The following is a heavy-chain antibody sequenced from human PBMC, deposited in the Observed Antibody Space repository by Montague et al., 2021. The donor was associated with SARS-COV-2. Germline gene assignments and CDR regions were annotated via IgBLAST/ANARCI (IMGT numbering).Heavy chain of an antibody. Sequence: SETLSLTCAVYGGSFSGYYWSWIRQPPGKGLEWIGEINHSGSTNHNPSLKSRVTISVDTSKNQFSLKLSSVTAADTAVYYCARSGWEQLVRARYYYYGMDVWGQGTTVTVSS. V-gene: IGHV4-34*01. CDR1: GGSFSGYY. CDR2: INHSGST. D-gene: IGHD6-6*01. CDR3: ARSGWEQLVRARYYYYGMDV. J-gene: IGHJ6*02.